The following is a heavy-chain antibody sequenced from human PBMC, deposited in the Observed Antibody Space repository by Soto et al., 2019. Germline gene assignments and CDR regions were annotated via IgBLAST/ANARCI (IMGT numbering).Heavy chain of an antibody. CDR1: GYTFTDYY. Sequence: GASVKVSCKASGYTFTDYYIHWVRQAPGQGLEWMGYINPTSGGTNFALKFQGWVTMTTDTSINTAYVELSGLKSDDPAVYYCARSHLWFGETYSWFDPWGKGTLVTVPS. CDR2: INPTSGGT. J-gene: IGHJ5*02. CDR3: ARSHLWFGETYSWFDP. V-gene: IGHV1-2*04. D-gene: IGHD3-10*01.